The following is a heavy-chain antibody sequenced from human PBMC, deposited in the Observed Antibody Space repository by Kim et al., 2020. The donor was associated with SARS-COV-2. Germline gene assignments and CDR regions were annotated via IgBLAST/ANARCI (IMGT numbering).Heavy chain of an antibody. D-gene: IGHD3-10*01. CDR3: ARDKRVRGVIGY. Sequence: YYADSVKGRLTISRDNAKNSLYLQMNSLRAEDTAVYYCARDKRVRGVIGYWGQGTLVTVSS. J-gene: IGHJ4*02. V-gene: IGHV3-21*01.